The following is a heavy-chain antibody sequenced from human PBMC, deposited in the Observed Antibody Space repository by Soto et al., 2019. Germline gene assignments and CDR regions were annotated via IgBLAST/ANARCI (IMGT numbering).Heavy chain of an antibody. CDR2: MNPNSGNT. J-gene: IGHJ6*03. Sequence: QVQLVQSGAEVKKPGASVKVSCKASGYTFTSYDINWVRQATGQGLEWMGWMNPNSGNTGYAQKFQGRGTMTRDTSISTAYMELSSLRSEDTAVYYCASSRGLAWRANYYYMDFWGKGTTVTVSS. CDR1: GYTFTSYD. CDR3: ASSRGLAWRANYYYMDF. V-gene: IGHV1-8*01. D-gene: IGHD3-22*01.